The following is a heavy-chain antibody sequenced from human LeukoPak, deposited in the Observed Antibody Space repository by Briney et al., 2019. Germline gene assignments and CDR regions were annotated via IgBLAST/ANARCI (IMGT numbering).Heavy chain of an antibody. CDR1: GVSISSSSYY. CDR3: ARSIAVAGTGFDP. J-gene: IGHJ5*02. Sequence: SETLSLTCTVSGVSISSSSYYWGWIRQPPGKGLEWIGRIYTSGSTNYNPSLKSRVTISVDTSKNQFSLKLSSVTAADTAVYYCARSIAVAGTGFDPWGQGTLVTVSS. V-gene: IGHV4-39*07. CDR2: IYTSGST. D-gene: IGHD6-19*01.